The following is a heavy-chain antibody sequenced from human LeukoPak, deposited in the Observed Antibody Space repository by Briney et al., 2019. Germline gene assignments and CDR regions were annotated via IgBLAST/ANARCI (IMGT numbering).Heavy chain of an antibody. V-gene: IGHV3-23*01. CDR1: GFTFSSYA. CDR2: ISGSGGST. Sequence: GGSLRLSCAASGFTFSSYAMSWVRQAPGKGLEWVSAISGSGGSTYYADSVKGRFTISRDNSKNTLYLQMNSLRAEDAAVYYCAKDQLYGDYFDYWGQGTLVTVSS. D-gene: IGHD4-17*01. J-gene: IGHJ4*02. CDR3: AKDQLYGDYFDY.